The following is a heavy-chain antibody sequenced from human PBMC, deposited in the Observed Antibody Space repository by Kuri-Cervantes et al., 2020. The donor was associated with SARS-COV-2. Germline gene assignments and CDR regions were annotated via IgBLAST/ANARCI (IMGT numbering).Heavy chain of an antibody. V-gene: IGHV3-21*01. CDR2: ISSSSSYI. D-gene: IGHD5-18*01. J-gene: IGHJ4*02. Sequence: GESLKISCAASGFTFSSYSMNWVRQAPGKGLEWVSSISSSSSYIYYADSVKGRFTISRDNAKNSLYLQMNSLRAEDTAMYYCAREDSYGYGDYWGQGTLVTVSS. CDR1: GFTFSSYS. CDR3: AREDSYGYGDY.